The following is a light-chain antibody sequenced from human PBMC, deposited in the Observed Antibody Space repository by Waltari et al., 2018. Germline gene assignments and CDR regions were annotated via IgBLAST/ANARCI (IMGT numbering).Light chain of an antibody. Sequence: QSALTQPASVSGSPGQSITISCTGTIGDVGGYNYVSWYQQHPGKAPKLMIYEVSNRPSGVSKRFAGSNSDNTASLPISGLQAEDEADYYCNSYTTSNTWVFGGGTKLTVL. CDR1: IGDVGGYNY. V-gene: IGLV2-14*01. CDR3: NSYTTSNTWV. J-gene: IGLJ3*02. CDR2: EVS.